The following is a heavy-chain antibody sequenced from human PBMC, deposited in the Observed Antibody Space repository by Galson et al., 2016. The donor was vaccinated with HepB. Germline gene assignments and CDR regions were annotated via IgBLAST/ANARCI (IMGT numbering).Heavy chain of an antibody. Sequence: SETLSLTCAVSGGSISSSNWWSWVRQPPGKGLEWIGEIYHSGSTNYNPSLKSRVTISIDNSKNQFSLKLNSVTAADTAVYSCARGGGGFLQWPHGFDIWGQGTMVTVSS. J-gene: IGHJ3*02. V-gene: IGHV4-4*02. CDR1: GGSISSSNW. CDR3: ARGGGGFLQWPHGFDI. D-gene: IGHD3-3*01. CDR2: IYHSGST.